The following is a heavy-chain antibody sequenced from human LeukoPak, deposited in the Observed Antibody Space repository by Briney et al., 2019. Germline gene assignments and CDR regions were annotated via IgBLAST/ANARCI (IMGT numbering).Heavy chain of an antibody. D-gene: IGHD6-13*01. CDR1: GGSFSEYN. Sequence: SETLSLTCAVYGGSFSEYNWNWIRQPPGKGLEWIGEINHSGSTIYNPSLKSRVTISVDTSKNQFSLKVSSVTAADTALYYCARRKNLYSNSPYFDYWGQGTLVTVSS. J-gene: IGHJ4*02. CDR3: ARRKNLYSNSPYFDY. CDR2: INHSGST. V-gene: IGHV4-34*01.